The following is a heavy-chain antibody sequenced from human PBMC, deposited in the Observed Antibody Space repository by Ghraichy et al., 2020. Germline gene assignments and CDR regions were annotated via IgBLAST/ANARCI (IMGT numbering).Heavy chain of an antibody. D-gene: IGHD6-13*01. CDR2: IWYDGTNK. V-gene: IGHV3-33*01. J-gene: IGHJ5*02. CDR1: GFTFSSYG. CDR3: ARDRDSSGWYGDYNWFDP. Sequence: GGSLRLSCAVSGFTFSSYGMHWVRQAPGKGLEWVAVIWYDGTNKYYGDSVKGRFTISRDNSKNTLYLQMNSLRAEDTAVYYCARDRDSSGWYGDYNWFDPWGQGTLVTVSS.